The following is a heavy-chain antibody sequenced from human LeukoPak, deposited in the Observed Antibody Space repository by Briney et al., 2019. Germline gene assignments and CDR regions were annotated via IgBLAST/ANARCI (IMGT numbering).Heavy chain of an antibody. CDR3: ARAAIEGVTTVDWFDP. CDR1: GFTFSSYG. CDR2: ISYDGSNK. Sequence: GGSLRLSCAASGFTFSSYGMHWVRQAPGKGLEWVAVISYDGSNKYYADSVKGRFTISRDNSKNTLYLQMNSLRVEDTAVYYCARAAIEGVTTVDWFDPWGQGTLVTVSS. J-gene: IGHJ5*02. V-gene: IGHV3-30*03. D-gene: IGHD2-21*02.